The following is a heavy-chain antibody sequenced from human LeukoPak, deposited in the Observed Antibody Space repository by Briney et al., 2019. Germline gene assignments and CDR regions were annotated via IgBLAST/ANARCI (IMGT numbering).Heavy chain of an antibody. V-gene: IGHV3-21*01. Sequence: PGGSLRLSCAVSGVTFSYTMHWVRQAPGKGLEWVSSITSSSSYLYYADSIKGRFTISRDNTKNSLYLQMNSLRSEDTAVYYCVRDREPRDSELDYWGQGTLVTVSS. D-gene: IGHD1-26*01. CDR1: GVTFSYT. CDR3: VRDREPRDSELDY. CDR2: ITSSSSYL. J-gene: IGHJ4*02.